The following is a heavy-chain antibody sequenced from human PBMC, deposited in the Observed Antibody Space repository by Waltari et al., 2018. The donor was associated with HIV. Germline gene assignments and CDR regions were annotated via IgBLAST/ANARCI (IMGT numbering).Heavy chain of an antibody. Sequence: QVQLQQWGAGLLKPSETLSLTCAVYGGSFSGYYWSWIRQPPGTGLEWIGEINHSGSTNYNPSLKSRVTISVDTSKNQFSLKLSSVTAADTAVYYCARGTLQFGGAGPGGSFDYWGQGTLVTVSS. CDR2: INHSGST. CDR1: GGSFSGYY. V-gene: IGHV4-34*01. J-gene: IGHJ4*02. CDR3: ARGTLQFGGAGPGGSFDY. D-gene: IGHD3-3*01.